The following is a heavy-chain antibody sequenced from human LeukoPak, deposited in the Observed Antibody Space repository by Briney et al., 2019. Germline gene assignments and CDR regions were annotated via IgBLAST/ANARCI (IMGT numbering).Heavy chain of an antibody. CDR3: ARPHRNIAVAMSGGAFGI. V-gene: IGHV4-34*01. D-gene: IGHD6-19*01. CDR1: GGXFSGYY. J-gene: IGHJ3*02. CDR2: INHSGST. Sequence: SETLSLTCAVYGGXFSGYYCSWIRQPPGKGLEWIGEINHSGSTNYNPSLKSRVTISVDTSKNQFSLKLSSVTAADTAVYYCARPHRNIAVAMSGGAFGIWGQGTMVTVSS.